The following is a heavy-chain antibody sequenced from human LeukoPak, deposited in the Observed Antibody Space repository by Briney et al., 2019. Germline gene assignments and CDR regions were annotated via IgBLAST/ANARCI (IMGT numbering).Heavy chain of an antibody. Sequence: GGSLRLSCAASGFTFSSYAMSWVRQAPGKGLEWVSAISGSGGSTYYADSVKGRFTISRDNSKNTLYLQMNSLRAEDTAVYYCARAPGYSYGLSHWGQGTLVTVSS. D-gene: IGHD5-18*01. V-gene: IGHV3-23*01. J-gene: IGHJ4*02. CDR1: GFTFSSYA. CDR3: ARAPGYSYGLSH. CDR2: ISGSGGST.